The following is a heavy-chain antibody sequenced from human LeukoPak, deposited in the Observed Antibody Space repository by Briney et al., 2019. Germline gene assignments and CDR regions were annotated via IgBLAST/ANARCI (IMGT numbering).Heavy chain of an antibody. CDR2: ISSSGSTI. D-gene: IGHD1-1*01. CDR1: GFTFSSYE. J-gene: IGHJ5*02. V-gene: IGHV3-48*03. CDR3: ARDASRTGTT. Sequence: GGSLRLSCAASGFTFSSYEMNWVRQAPGKGLEWVSYISSSGSTIYYADSVKGRFTISRDNAKNSVYLQMYSLRGEDTAVYYCARDASRTGTTWGQGTLVTVSS.